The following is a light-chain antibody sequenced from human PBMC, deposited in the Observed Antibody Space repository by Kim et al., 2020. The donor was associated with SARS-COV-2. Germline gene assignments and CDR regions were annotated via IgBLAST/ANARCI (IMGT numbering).Light chain of an antibody. J-gene: IGKJ5*01. CDR3: QQYGSSPIT. CDR2: GAS. V-gene: IGKV3-20*01. Sequence: EIVLTQSPGTLSLSPGEGATLSCRASQSVSSSYLAWHQQKPGQAPRLLVYGASSRATGIPDRFSGSGSGTDFTLTISRLEPEDFALYYCQQYGSSPITFGQGTRLEIK. CDR1: QSVSSSY.